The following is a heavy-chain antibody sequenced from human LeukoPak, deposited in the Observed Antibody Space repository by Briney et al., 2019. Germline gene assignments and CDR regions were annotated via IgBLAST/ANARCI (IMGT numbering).Heavy chain of an antibody. CDR3: AKGGLGCGYSSSCSNFDY. CDR1: GFTFSSYA. Sequence: GSLRLSCAASGFTFSSYAMSWVRQAPGKGLEWVSAIIGSGGSTYYADSVKGRFTISRDNSKNTLYLQMNSLRAEDTAVYYCAKGGLGCGYSSSCSNFDYWGQGTLVTVSS. V-gene: IGHV3-23*01. CDR2: IIGSGGST. J-gene: IGHJ4*02. D-gene: IGHD6-13*01.